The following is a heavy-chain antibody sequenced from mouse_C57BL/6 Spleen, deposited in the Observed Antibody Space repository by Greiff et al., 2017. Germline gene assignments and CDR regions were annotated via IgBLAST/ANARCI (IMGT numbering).Heavy chain of an antibody. J-gene: IGHJ2*01. CDR3: AREGYDYDGNYFDY. Sequence: VQLQQPGAELVKPGASVKLSCKASGYTFTSYWMHWVKQRPGQGLEWIGMIHPNSGSTNYNEKFKSKATLTVDKSSSTAYMQLSSLTSEDSAVYYCAREGYDYDGNYFDYGGQGTTLTVSS. CDR1: GYTFTSYW. D-gene: IGHD2-4*01. CDR2: IHPNSGST. V-gene: IGHV1-64*01.